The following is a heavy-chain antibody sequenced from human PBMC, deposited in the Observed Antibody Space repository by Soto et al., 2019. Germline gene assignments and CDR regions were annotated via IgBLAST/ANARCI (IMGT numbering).Heavy chain of an antibody. J-gene: IGHJ4*02. CDR2: IYSGGST. V-gene: IGHV3-66*01. CDR1: GFTVSSNY. Sequence: GGSLGLSCAASGFTVSSNYMSWVRQAPGKGLEWVSVIYSGGSTYYADSVKGRFTISRDNSKNTLYLQMNSLRAEDTAVYYCARDGIDYDILTGYPRHFDYWGQGTLVTVSS. CDR3: ARDGIDYDILTGYPRHFDY. D-gene: IGHD3-9*01.